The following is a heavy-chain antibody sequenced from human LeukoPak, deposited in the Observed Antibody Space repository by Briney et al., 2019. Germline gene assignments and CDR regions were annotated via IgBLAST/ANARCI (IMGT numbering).Heavy chain of an antibody. D-gene: IGHD6-19*01. V-gene: IGHV4-59*01. Sequence: PGGSLRLSCGASAFTFSSSVMSWIRQPPGKGLEWIGYIYYSGSTNYNPSLKSRVTIPVDTSKNQFSLKLSSVTAADTAVYYCARTEPVAGFGYWGQGTLVTVSS. CDR1: AFTFSSSV. CDR2: IYYSGST. J-gene: IGHJ4*02. CDR3: ARTEPVAGFGY.